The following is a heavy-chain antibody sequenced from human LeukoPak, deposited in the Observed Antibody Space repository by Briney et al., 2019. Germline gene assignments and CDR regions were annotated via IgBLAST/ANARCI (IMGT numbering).Heavy chain of an antibody. V-gene: IGHV3-23*01. CDR2: ISGSGGST. CDR1: GFTFSSYA. D-gene: IGHD6-19*01. Sequence: PGGSLRLSCAASGFTFSSYAMSWVRRAPGKGLEWVSAISGSGGSTYYADSVKGRFTISRDNSKNTLYLQMNSLRAEDTAVYYCAKDGYSSGWYFDYWGQGTLVTVSS. J-gene: IGHJ4*02. CDR3: AKDGYSSGWYFDY.